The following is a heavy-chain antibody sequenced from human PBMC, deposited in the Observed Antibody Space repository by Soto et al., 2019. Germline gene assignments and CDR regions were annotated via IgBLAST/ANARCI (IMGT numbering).Heavy chain of an antibody. CDR3: ASSGYGSSYYYYYMDV. V-gene: IGHV1-8*02. J-gene: IGHJ6*03. CDR2: MNPNSGNS. D-gene: IGHD5-12*01. Sequence: ASVKVSCKASGYTFTSYGINWVRQATGQGLEWMGWMNPNSGNSGYAQKFQGRVTMTRNTSISTAYMELSSLRSEDTAVYYCASSGYGSSYYYYYMDVWGKGTTVTVSS. CDR1: GYTFTSYG.